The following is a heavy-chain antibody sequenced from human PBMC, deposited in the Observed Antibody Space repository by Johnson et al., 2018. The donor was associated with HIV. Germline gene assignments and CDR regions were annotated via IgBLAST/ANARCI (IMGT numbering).Heavy chain of an antibody. Sequence: VQLLESGGGVVQPGRSLRLSCTASGFTFSNYGMHWVRQAPGKGLEWVAVIRYEGSNKFYADSVRGRFTISRDNSKNTFYLQMNSLRGEDTAVYYCAKGISSFVVKSAFDIWGQGTMVTVSS. CDR3: AKGISSFVVKSAFDI. CDR2: IRYEGSNK. V-gene: IGHV3-30*02. J-gene: IGHJ3*02. D-gene: IGHD2-15*01. CDR1: GFTFSNYG.